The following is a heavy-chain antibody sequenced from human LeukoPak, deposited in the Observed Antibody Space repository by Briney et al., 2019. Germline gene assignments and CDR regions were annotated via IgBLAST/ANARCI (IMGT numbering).Heavy chain of an antibody. J-gene: IGHJ4*02. D-gene: IGHD3-3*02. CDR3: ARGQFWSGYSI. V-gene: IGHV4-34*01. CDR2: INHSGST. CDR1: GGSFSAYY. Sequence: SETLSLTCAVYGGSFSAYYWTWLRQPPGVGLECIGEINHSGSTNYNPSLKSRVIISVDTSKNQFSLKLTSVTAADTAVYYCARGQFWSGYSIWGQGTLVTVSS.